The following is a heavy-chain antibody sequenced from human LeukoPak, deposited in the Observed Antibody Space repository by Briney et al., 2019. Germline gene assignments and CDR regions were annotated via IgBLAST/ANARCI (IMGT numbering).Heavy chain of an antibody. Sequence: GGSVKVSCKASGYIFTSYHMHWVRQAPGQGLEWMGIIHPSGGSTSYAQKFQGRVTMTRDTSISTAYMELSRLRSDDTAVYYCARVGQQLVPWNWFDPWGQGTLVTVSS. CDR3: ARVGQQLVPWNWFDP. J-gene: IGHJ5*02. D-gene: IGHD6-13*01. CDR1: GYIFTSYH. CDR2: IHPSGGST. V-gene: IGHV1-46*01.